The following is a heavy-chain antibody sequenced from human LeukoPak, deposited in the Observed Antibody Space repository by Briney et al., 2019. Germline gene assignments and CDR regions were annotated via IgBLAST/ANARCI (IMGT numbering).Heavy chain of an antibody. V-gene: IGHV4-61*02. CDR1: GGSISSGSYY. Sequence: SETLSLTCTVSGGSISSGSYYWSWIRQPAGKGLEWIGRIYTSGSTHYNPSLKSRVTISVDTSKNQFSLKLSSVTASDTAVYYCARGGPIDYWGQGTLVTVSS. CDR2: IYTSGST. J-gene: IGHJ4*02. CDR3: ARGGPIDY. D-gene: IGHD2-15*01.